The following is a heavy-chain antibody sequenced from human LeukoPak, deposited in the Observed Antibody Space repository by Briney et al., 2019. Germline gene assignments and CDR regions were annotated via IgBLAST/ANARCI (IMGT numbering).Heavy chain of an antibody. CDR1: AFTFSTYA. CDR2: ISGSGCST. CDR3: AKVRYCSSTTCSNYFDH. J-gene: IGHJ4*02. V-gene: IGHV3-23*01. D-gene: IGHD2-2*01. Sequence: GGSLRLSCAASAFTFSTYAMSWVRQAPGKGLEWVSGISGSGCSTDNADSVKGRRTISRDNSKNTLYLQMNSLRAEDTAVYYCAKVRYCSSTTCSNYFDHWGQGTLVGVSS.